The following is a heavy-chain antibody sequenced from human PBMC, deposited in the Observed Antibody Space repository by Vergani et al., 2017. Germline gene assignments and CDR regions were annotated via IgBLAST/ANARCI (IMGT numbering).Heavy chain of an antibody. CDR2: IYYSGST. V-gene: IGHV4-59*06. CDR1: GGSISSYY. J-gene: IGHJ4*02. CDR3: ARGSITIFGVVTTFDY. Sequence: QLQLQESGPGLVKPSETLSLTCTVSGGSISSYYWSWIRQHPGKGLEWIGYIYYSGSTYYNPSLKSRVTISVDTSKNQFSLKLSSVTAADTAVYYCARGSITIFGVVTTFDYWGQGTLVTVSS. D-gene: IGHD3-3*01.